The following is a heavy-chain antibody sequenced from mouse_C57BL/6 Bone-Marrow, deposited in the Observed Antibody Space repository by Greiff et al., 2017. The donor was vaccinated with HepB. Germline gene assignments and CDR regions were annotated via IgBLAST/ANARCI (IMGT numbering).Heavy chain of an antibody. CDR1: GYAFSSYW. J-gene: IGHJ3*01. CDR3: ARGGSSAWFAY. V-gene: IGHV1-80*01. CDR2: IYPGDGDT. Sequence: VQLKESGAELVKPGASVKISCKASGYAFSSYWMNWVKQRPEKGLEWIGQIYPGDGDTNYNGKFKGKATLTADKSSSTAYMQLSSLTSEDSAVYFCARGGSSAWFAYWGQGTLVTVSA. D-gene: IGHD1-1*01.